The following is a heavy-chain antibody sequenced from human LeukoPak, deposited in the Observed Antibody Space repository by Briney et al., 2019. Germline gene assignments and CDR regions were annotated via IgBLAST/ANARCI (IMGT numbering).Heavy chain of an antibody. CDR3: ARDSILGGWILNYNWFDP. V-gene: IGHV1-69*05. D-gene: IGHD6-19*01. Sequence: SVKVSCKASGGTFSSYAISWVRQAPGQGLEWMGRIIPIFGTANYAQKFQGRVTITTDEFTSTAYMELSSLRSEDTAVYYCARDSILGGWILNYNWFDPWGQGTLVTGSS. CDR1: GGTFSSYA. J-gene: IGHJ5*02. CDR2: IIPIFGTA.